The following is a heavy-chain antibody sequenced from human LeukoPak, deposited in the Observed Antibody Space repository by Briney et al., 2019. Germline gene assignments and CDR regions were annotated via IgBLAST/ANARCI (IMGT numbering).Heavy chain of an antibody. CDR3: ARGGPGYSSSWYIPY. CDR1: GASISSYY. CDR2: IYYSGSI. J-gene: IGHJ4*02. D-gene: IGHD6-13*01. V-gene: IGHV4-59*12. Sequence: PSETLSLTCTVSGASISSYYWSWIRQPPGKGLEWIGDIYYSGSIKYNPSLKSRVTMSVDTSKNQFSLKLSSVTAADTAVYYCARGGPGYSSSWYIPYWGQGTLVTVSS.